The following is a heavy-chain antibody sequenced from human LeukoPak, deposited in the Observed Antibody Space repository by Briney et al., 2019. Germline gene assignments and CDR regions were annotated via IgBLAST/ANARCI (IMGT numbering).Heavy chain of an antibody. CDR3: ASRDDYADY. CDR1: GGSVNSGNYY. V-gene: IGHV4-61*01. CDR2: IYYSGST. D-gene: IGHD4-17*01. Sequence: SETLSLTCTVSGGSVNSGNYYWSWIRQPPGKGLEWIGYIYYSGSTKYNPSLKSRVTISGDVSRNQFSLKLSSVTAADTAVYYCASRDDYADYWGQGTLVTVSS. J-gene: IGHJ4*02.